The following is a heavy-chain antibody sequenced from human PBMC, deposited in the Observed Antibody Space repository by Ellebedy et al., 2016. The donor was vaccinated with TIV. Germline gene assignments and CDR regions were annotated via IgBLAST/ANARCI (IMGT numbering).Heavy chain of an antibody. Sequence: SETLSLTXAVYGGSFSGYYWTWIRQPPGKGLEWIGEINHSGSTNYNPSLKSRVTISVDTSKNQFSLKLSSVTAADTAVYYCARPREGGRSFDYWGQGTLVTVSS. CDR3: ARPREGGRSFDY. CDR2: INHSGST. CDR1: GGSFSGYY. V-gene: IGHV4-34*01. J-gene: IGHJ4*02. D-gene: IGHD3-16*01.